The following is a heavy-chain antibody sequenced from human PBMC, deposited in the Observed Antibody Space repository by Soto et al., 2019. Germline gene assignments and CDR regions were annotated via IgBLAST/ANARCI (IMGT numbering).Heavy chain of an antibody. D-gene: IGHD1-1*01. CDR3: ARWPQLEPRFDY. CDR2: IYYSGST. J-gene: IGHJ4*02. V-gene: IGHV4-31*03. Sequence: SETLCLTCTVSGASVSGAGYYWSWVRQHPGKGLEWVGYIYYSGSTYYNPSLKSRVTISVDTSKNQFSLKLSSVTAADTAVYYCARWPQLEPRFDYWGQGTLVTVSS. CDR1: GASVSGAGYY.